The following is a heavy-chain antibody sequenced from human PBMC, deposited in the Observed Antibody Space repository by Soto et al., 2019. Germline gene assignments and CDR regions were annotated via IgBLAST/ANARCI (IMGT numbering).Heavy chain of an antibody. CDR3: ARGGDYNGYDV. CDR2: IDNDGSSE. V-gene: IGHV3-74*01. CDR1: GFSFSRYW. D-gene: IGHD2-21*02. J-gene: IGHJ3*01. Sequence: EVQMVESGGGLVQPGGSLRLSCATSGFSFSRYWIHWVRQAPGKGLEWVSRIDNDGSSEIYADSVKGRFTTSRDNAKDTLYLQMNSLRAEDTAVYYCARGGDYNGYDVWGQGKMVTVSS.